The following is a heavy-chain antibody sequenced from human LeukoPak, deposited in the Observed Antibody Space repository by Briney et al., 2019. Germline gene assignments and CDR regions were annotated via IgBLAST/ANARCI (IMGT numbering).Heavy chain of an antibody. CDR3: ARRRDFDWLGPNNWFDP. V-gene: IGHV1-69*06. Sequence: SVKVSCKASGGTFTSYAISWVRRAPGQGPEWMGGIIPIFGTANYAQKFQGRVTITADKSTSTAYMELSSLRSEDTAVYYCARRRDFDWLGPNNWFDPWGQGTLVTVSS. CDR1: GGTFTSYA. D-gene: IGHD3-9*01. CDR2: IIPIFGTA. J-gene: IGHJ5*02.